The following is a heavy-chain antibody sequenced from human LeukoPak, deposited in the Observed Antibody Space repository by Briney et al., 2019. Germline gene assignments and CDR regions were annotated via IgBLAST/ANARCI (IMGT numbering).Heavy chain of an antibody. CDR2: IYYSGST. CDR1: GGSISSSSYY. J-gene: IGHJ6*03. Sequence: SETLSLTCTVSGGSISSSSYYWGWIRQPPGKGLEWLGSIYYSGSTNYNPSLKSRVTISVDTSKNQFSLKLSSVTAADTAVYYCARTQRHCSGGSCYSVRPYYYYYMDVWGKGTTVTVSS. CDR3: ARTQRHCSGGSCYSVRPYYYYYMDV. V-gene: IGHV4-39*07. D-gene: IGHD2-15*01.